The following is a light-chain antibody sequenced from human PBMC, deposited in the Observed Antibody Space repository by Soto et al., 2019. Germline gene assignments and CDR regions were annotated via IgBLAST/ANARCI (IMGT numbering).Light chain of an antibody. CDR2: GAS. V-gene: IGKV3-15*01. J-gene: IGKJ1*01. CDR1: QSVSSN. CDR3: QECNYWPPWT. Sequence: EIVMTQSPATLSVSPGERATLSCRASQSVSSNLAWYQQKPGQAPMLLIYGASNRAPDIPARSSGSGPGAQFTIPNSSLQAADFAVYYCQECNYWPPWTFGQGTKVEIK.